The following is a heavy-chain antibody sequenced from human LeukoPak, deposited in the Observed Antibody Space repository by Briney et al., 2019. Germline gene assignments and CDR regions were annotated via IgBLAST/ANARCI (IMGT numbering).Heavy chain of an antibody. J-gene: IGHJ4*02. CDR2: ISSASNYI. CDR3: ARGARYSSSWYSFDY. V-gene: IGHV3-21*01. CDR1: GFTFNRYS. Sequence: GGSLRLSCAASGFTFNRYSFNWVRQAPGKGLEWVSSISSASNYIYYADSVEGRFTISRDNAKNSLYLQMNSLRAEDTAVYYCARGARYSSSWYSFDYWGQGTLVTVSS. D-gene: IGHD6-13*01.